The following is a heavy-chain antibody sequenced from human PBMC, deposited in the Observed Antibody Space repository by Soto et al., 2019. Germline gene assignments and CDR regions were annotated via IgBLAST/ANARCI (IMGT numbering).Heavy chain of an antibody. J-gene: IGHJ3*02. CDR3: AASYYAILTGHSAFDI. V-gene: IGHV4-59*01. CDR1: GGSISHFY. CDR2: IYDSGST. D-gene: IGHD3-9*01. Sequence: SETLSLTCTVSGGSISHFYWSWIRQSPGKGLEWLGYIYDSGSTNYNPSLKSRVTMSMDTSKTQFSLNLSSVTAADTAVYFCAASYYAILTGHSAFDIWGHGTRVTVSS.